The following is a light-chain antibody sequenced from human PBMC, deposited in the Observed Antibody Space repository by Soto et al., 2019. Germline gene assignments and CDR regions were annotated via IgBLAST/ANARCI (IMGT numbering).Light chain of an antibody. CDR1: KVGDKY. V-gene: IGLV3-1*01. J-gene: IGLJ2*01. CDR3: QSGDSSTVV. Sequence: SYELTQPPSVSVSPGQTAIITCSGDKVGDKYACWYQQKPGQSPGLVINKYSKRPSGIPERFSCSNSGNTDSLTSSGTPAMDEADYYCQSGDSSTVVFGGGTKLTV. CDR2: KYS.